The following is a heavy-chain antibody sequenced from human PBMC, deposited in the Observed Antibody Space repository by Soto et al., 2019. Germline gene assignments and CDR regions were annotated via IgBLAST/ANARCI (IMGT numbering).Heavy chain of an antibody. J-gene: IGHJ4*02. Sequence: QVQLQQWGAGLLKPSETLSLTCAVYGGSFSGYYWSWIRQPPGKGLEWIGEINHSGSTNYNPSLKSRVTISVDTSKNQFSLKLSSVNAADTAVYYCARGYYYDSSGYYSYFDYWGQGTLVTVSS. V-gene: IGHV4-34*01. CDR2: INHSGST. CDR3: ARGYYYDSSGYYSYFDY. D-gene: IGHD3-22*01. CDR1: GGSFSGYY.